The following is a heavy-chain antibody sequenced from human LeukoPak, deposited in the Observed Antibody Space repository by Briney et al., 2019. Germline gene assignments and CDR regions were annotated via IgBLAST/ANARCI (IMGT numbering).Heavy chain of an antibody. Sequence: SETLSLTCTVSGGSISSGDYYWSWIRQPPGTGLEWIGYIYYSGSTYYNPSLKSRVTISVDTSKNQFSLKLSSVTAADTAVYYCARYDSSGYYYIYAFDIWGQGTMVTVSP. D-gene: IGHD3-22*01. CDR3: ARYDSSGYYYIYAFDI. CDR2: IYYSGST. CDR1: GGSISSGDYY. J-gene: IGHJ3*02. V-gene: IGHV4-30-4*01.